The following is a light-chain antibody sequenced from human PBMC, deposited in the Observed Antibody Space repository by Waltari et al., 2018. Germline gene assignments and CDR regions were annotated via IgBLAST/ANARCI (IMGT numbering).Light chain of an antibody. CDR2: DDS. CDR3: QVWDSGSDHYV. J-gene: IGLJ1*01. V-gene: IGLV3-21*02. CDR1: DIGSKS. Sequence: SYVLTQPPSVSVAPGQTARISCGGNDIGSKSVLWYQQKSGQAPVLVVYDDSYRPSGIPGRFSGSNSGNTAPLTISRVDAGDEADYYCQVWDSGSDHYVFGPGTKVTVL.